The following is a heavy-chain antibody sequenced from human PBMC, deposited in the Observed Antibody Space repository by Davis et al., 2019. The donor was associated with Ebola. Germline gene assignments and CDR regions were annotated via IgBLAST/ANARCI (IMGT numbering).Heavy chain of an antibody. CDR1: GFNFAASA. CDR2: ISWNGDGV. CDR3: VSAKGGGVLLPADH. D-gene: IGHD3-16*01. Sequence: GGSLRLSCAASGFNFAASAMLWVRLAPGKGLEWVSGISWNGDGVVYADSVKGRFTISRDNAKNSLYLQMTSLRAEDTALYYCVSAKGGGVLLPADHWGQGTLVTVSP. V-gene: IGHV3-9*01. J-gene: IGHJ4*02.